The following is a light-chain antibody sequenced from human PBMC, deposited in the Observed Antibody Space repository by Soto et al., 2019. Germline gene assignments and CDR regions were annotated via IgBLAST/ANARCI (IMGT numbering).Light chain of an antibody. CDR3: QQRSNWPPIT. CDR1: QSVSSY. J-gene: IGKJ5*01. V-gene: IGKV3-11*01. CDR2: DAS. Sequence: ESVLPHSPAALSLSPGETSTLSCRAIQSVSSYLAWYQQKPGQAPRLLIYDASNRATGVPARFSGSGSGTDFTLTISSLEPEDFAVYYCQQRSNWPPITFGQGTRLEIK.